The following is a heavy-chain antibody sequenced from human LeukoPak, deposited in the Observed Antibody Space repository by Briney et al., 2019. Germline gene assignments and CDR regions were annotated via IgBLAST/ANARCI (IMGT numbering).Heavy chain of an antibody. Sequence: SETLSLTCAVYVGTSRGHSWSWIRKPPGKGLKRLGEIDHTGNSNYKSSLKSRVTISVDTSKNQFSLSLNSVTAADTAVYYCARASQRETYFNAFDIWGQGTMVTVSS. CDR3: ARASQRETYFNAFDI. J-gene: IGHJ3*02. V-gene: IGHV4-34*01. CDR2: IDHTGNS. CDR1: VGTSRGHS. D-gene: IGHD1-26*01.